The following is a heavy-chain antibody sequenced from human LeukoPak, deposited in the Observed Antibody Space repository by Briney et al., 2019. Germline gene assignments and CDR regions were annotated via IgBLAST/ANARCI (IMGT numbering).Heavy chain of an antibody. J-gene: IGHJ6*03. CDR1: GYSFTSHY. CDR3: ARDGGWLGLGEYYMDV. D-gene: IGHD3-10*01. Sequence: ASVKVSCKASGYSFTSHYMHWVRQAPGQGLEWMGWINPNSGGTNYAQKFQGRVTMTRDTSISTAYMELSRLRSDDTAVYYCARDGGWLGLGEYYMDVWGKGTTVTISS. CDR2: INPNSGGT. V-gene: IGHV1-2*02.